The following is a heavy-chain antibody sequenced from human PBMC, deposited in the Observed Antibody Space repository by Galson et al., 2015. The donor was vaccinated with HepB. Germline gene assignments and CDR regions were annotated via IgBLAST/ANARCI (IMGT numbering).Heavy chain of an antibody. Sequence: SLRLSCAASGFTFSSYTMNWVRQAPGKGLESVSYISSTGTTMYYADSAKGRFTISRDNAQNSLYLQMSSLRDEDTAVYYCARVYFGSGSSSAYWYFELWGPGALVTVSS. J-gene: IGHJ2*01. V-gene: IGHV3-48*02. D-gene: IGHD3-10*01. CDR1: GFTFSSYT. CDR3: ARVYFGSGSSSAYWYFEL. CDR2: ISSTGTTM.